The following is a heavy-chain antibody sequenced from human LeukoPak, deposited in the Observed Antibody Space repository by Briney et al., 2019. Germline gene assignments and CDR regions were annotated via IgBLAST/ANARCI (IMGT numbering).Heavy chain of an antibody. CDR3: ARGRTYYDSSGYYTNWFDP. V-gene: IGHV4-30-2*01. J-gene: IGHJ5*01. D-gene: IGHD3-22*01. CDR1: GGSISSGGYS. CDR2: IYRSGST. Sequence: SETLSLTCAVSGGSISSGGYSWSWIRQPPGKGLEWIGYIYRSGSTYYNPSLKRRVTISVDRSKNQFSLKLSSVTAADTAVYYCARGRTYYDSSGYYTNWFDPWGQGTLVTVSS.